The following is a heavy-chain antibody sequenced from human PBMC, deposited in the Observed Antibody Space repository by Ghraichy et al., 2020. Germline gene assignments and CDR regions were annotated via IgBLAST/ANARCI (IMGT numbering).Heavy chain of an antibody. D-gene: IGHD3-3*01. CDR1: GFTFSRYW. Sequence: GESLNISCAASGFTFSRYWMNWVRRAPGKGLEWVANIKEDGSEEHYLDSVKGRFSISRDNAKSSLFLHMNGLTDEDTAVYYCARGQNYDFFKAVCDFWGQGTPVTVSS. CDR2: IKEDGSEE. J-gene: IGHJ4*02. V-gene: IGHV3-7*01. CDR3: ARGQNYDFFKAVCDF.